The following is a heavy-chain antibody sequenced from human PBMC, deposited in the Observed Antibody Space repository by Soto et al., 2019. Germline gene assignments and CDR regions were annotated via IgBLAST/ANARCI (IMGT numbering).Heavy chain of an antibody. CDR2: MYYSGGT. V-gene: IGHV4-39*01. J-gene: IGHJ1*01. CDR1: GGSISISSYY. D-gene: IGHD3-3*01. Sequence: QLQLQESGPGLVKPSETLSLTCSVSGGSISISSYYWGWVRQPPGKGLEWIASMYYSGGTYYNPSLKSRSTISGDKSKNQFSLKLTSATAADTAVYYCARLDRFLEYFNHWGQGTLVTVSS. CDR3: ARLDRFLEYFNH.